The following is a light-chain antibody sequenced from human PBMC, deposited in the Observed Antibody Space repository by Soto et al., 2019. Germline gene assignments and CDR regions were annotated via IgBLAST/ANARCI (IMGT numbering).Light chain of an antibody. J-gene: IGLJ2*01. CDR2: YDD. CDR3: ATWDDSLNTEL. CDR1: SSNIGNKP. V-gene: IGLV1-36*01. Sequence: QSALTQPPSVSGAPRQRVTISCSGSSSNIGNKPVNWYQQLPGQAPKLLIYYDDLRPSGVSDRFSGSKSGTSASLTISGLQSEDEAHYYCATWDDSLNTELFGGGTKLTVL.